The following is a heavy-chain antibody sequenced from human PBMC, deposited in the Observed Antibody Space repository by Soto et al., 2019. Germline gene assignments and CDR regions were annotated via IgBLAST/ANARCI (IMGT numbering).Heavy chain of an antibody. D-gene: IGHD2-15*01. CDR1: GFTFSSYA. CDR3: AKDLNTYCSGGSCYSSKYFQH. Sequence: PGGSLRLSCAASGFTFSSYAMSWVRQAPGKGLEWVSAISGSGGSTYYADSVKGRFTISRGNSKNTLYLQMNSLRAEDTAVYYCAKDLNTYCSGGSCYSSKYFQHWGQGTLVTVSS. V-gene: IGHV3-23*01. CDR2: ISGSGGST. J-gene: IGHJ1*01.